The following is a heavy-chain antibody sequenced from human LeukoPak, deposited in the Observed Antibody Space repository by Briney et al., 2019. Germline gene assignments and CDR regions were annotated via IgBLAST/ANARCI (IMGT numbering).Heavy chain of an antibody. J-gene: IGHJ4*02. V-gene: IGHV3-7*04. Sequence: PGGSLRLSCTASGFIFGSYWMSWVRQAPGKGLEWVANIDQDGSYTSYAQSVKGRFTISRNNGKNSLYLEMNRLRVEDTAVYYCARDRGTRTSDYWGQGSLVSVAS. D-gene: IGHD1-1*01. CDR2: IDQDGSYT. CDR1: GFIFGSYW. CDR3: ARDRGTRTSDY.